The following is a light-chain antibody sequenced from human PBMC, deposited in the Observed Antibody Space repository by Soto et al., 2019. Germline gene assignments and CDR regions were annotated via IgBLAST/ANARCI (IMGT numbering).Light chain of an antibody. J-gene: IGLJ3*02. V-gene: IGLV1-47*01. CDR3: AAWDDTLDAQV. CDR2: RNN. Sequence: QSALTQSPSASGTPGQRVTISCSGSRSNIGRNFAYWYQHVPGTAPRLLIQRNNERPSGVPDRFSGSKSGTSVSLAISGLRSDDEATYYCAAWDDTLDAQVFDGGTKVTVL. CDR1: RSNIGRNF.